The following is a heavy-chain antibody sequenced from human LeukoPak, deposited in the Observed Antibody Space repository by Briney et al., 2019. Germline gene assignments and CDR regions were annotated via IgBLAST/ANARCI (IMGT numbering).Heavy chain of an antibody. CDR2: IYTSGST. Sequence: SETLSLTCTVSGGSISSYYWSWIRQPAGKGLEWIGRIYTSGSTNYNPSLKSRVTMSVDTSKNQFSLKLSSVTAADTAVYYCARGLGGSSWYVAQRYWYFDLWGRGTLVTVSS. CDR1: GGSISSYY. CDR3: ARGLGGSSWYVAQRYWYFDL. V-gene: IGHV4-4*07. J-gene: IGHJ2*01. D-gene: IGHD6-13*01.